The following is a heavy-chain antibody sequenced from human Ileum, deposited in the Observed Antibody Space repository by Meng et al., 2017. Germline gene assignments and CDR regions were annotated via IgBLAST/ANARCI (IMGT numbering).Heavy chain of an antibody. CDR2: AST. CDR1: GASVTTSHYQ. CDR3: ARDHWGSLDY. V-gene: IGHV4-61*01. J-gene: IGHJ4*02. Sequence: VPMQESGPGLGRPSETLSLICTVSGASVTTSHYQWCWIRQLPGKGLEWIGYASTNYNPALKSRLTISLDTSKNQVSLKLTSVTAADTAVYYCARDHWGSLDYWGQGILVTVSS. D-gene: IGHD7-27*01.